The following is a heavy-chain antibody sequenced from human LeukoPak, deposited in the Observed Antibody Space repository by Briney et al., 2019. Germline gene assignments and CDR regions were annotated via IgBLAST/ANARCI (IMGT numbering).Heavy chain of an antibody. D-gene: IGHD5-18*01. Sequence: GGSLRLSRAASGFTFSSYWMHWVRQAPGKGLVWVSRMNSDGSNTRYADSVKGRFTISRDNAKNTLYLQMNSLRAEDTAVYYCAKESAAMASYYFDYWGQGTLVTVSS. V-gene: IGHV3-74*01. CDR2: MNSDGSNT. J-gene: IGHJ4*02. CDR1: GFTFSSYW. CDR3: AKESAAMASYYFDY.